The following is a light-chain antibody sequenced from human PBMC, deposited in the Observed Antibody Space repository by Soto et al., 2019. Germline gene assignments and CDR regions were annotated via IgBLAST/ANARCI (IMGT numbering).Light chain of an antibody. CDR3: CSYTSSTTLDV. Sequence: QSVLTQPRSVSASPGQSVTISCTGTSSDVGRYDYVSWYQQHPGKAPKLIVYDVTERPSGVPDRFSGSKSGNTAPLTISGLQAEDEADYSCCSYTSSTTLDVFGTGTKVTVL. J-gene: IGLJ1*01. CDR2: DVT. CDR1: SSDVGRYDY. V-gene: IGLV2-11*01.